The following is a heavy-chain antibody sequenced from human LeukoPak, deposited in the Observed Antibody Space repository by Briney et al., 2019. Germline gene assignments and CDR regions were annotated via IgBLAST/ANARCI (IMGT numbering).Heavy chain of an antibody. CDR2: ITSSSSYI. CDR1: GFTFSSYT. V-gene: IGHV3-21*06. D-gene: IGHD3-3*01. J-gene: IGHJ4*02. Sequence: GGSLRLSCAASGFTFSSYTMNWVRQAPGKGLEWVSSITSSSSYIYYADSVKGRFTISRDNSKNTLYLQMNNLSPDDTSVYYCAKDGFGITVFGFFDYWGQGTLVTVSS. CDR3: AKDGFGITVFGFFDY.